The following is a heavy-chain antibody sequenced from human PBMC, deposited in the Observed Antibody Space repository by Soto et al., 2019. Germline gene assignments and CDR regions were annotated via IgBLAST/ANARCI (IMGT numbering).Heavy chain of an antibody. V-gene: IGHV4-59*01. J-gene: IGHJ6*03. CDR2: IYYSGST. Sequence: SETLSLTCTVSGGSISSYYWSWIRQPPGKGLEWIGYIYYSGSTNYNPSLKSRVTISVDTSKNQFSLKLSSVTAADTAVYYCARREREEGGTSYYYYYMDVWGKGTTVTVSS. CDR1: GGSISSYY. D-gene: IGHD1-26*01. CDR3: ARREREEGGTSYYYYYMDV.